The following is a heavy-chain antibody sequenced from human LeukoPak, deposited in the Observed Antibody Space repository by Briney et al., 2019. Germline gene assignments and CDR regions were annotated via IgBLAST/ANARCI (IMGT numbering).Heavy chain of an antibody. D-gene: IGHD6-19*01. Sequence: GGSLRLSCAASGFTFSTFDMSWVRQSPGKGLECVSSISGSGGSTYYADSVKGRFTISRDNAKNSLYLQMNSLRAEDTAVYYCARGPEAVANDCWGQGTLVTVSS. CDR1: GFTFSTFD. V-gene: IGHV3-23*01. J-gene: IGHJ4*02. CDR2: ISGSGGST. CDR3: ARGPEAVANDC.